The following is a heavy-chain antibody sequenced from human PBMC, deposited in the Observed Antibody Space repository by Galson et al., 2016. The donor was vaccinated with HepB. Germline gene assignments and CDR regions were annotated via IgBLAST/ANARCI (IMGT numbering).Heavy chain of an antibody. D-gene: IGHD1-26*01. Sequence: SVKVSCKASGHSITTYGLNWVRQVPGQGLEWMGWIKTYNGRTDFAQKFRKRVTLTIDKSTNTVHMELRSLTSDDTAVYYCARWDEHLDYWGQGTLVTVSS. CDR2: IKTYNGRT. J-gene: IGHJ4*02. CDR3: ARWDEHLDY. CDR1: GHSITTYG. V-gene: IGHV1-18*01.